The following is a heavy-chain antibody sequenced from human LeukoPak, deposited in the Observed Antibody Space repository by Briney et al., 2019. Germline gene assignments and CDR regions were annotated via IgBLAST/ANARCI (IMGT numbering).Heavy chain of an antibody. J-gene: IGHJ4*02. Sequence: SETLSLTCTVSGGSISSYYWGWVRQPPGKGLEWIGSIYYSGSTYYNPSLKSRVTISVDTSKNQFSLKQSSVTAADTAVYYCARGKNTYYYDSSNDLDYWGQGTLVTVSS. CDR2: IYYSGST. V-gene: IGHV4-39*07. CDR1: GGSISSYY. D-gene: IGHD3-22*01. CDR3: ARGKNTYYYDSSNDLDY.